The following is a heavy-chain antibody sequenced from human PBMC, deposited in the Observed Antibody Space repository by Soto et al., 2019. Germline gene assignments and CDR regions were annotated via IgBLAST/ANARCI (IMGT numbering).Heavy chain of an antibody. CDR1: GDTSTPYA. D-gene: IGHD2-15*01. CDR3: ARGYCVSSSCHSLDS. CDR2: IIPIAGTP. J-gene: IGHJ4*02. V-gene: IGHV1-69*14. Sequence: QVQLVQSGAEVKTPGSSVTVSCKASGDTSTPYAISRVRQAPGQGLEWVGGIIPIAGTPTYAQKFQGRVTISEDRSTSTTSMELTRLTSEDTAVYYCARGYCVSSSCHSLDSWGQGTPVTVSS.